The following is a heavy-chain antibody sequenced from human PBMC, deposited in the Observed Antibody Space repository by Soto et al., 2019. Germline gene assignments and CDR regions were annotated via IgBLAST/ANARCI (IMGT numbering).Heavy chain of an antibody. CDR1: GDTFSFYS. Sequence: QVQLVQSGAEVKRPGSSVKVSCKASGDTFSFYSINWVRQAPGLGLEWMGRVKPILSMSNYAQRFQGRVTMTADKSTSTAYMELSGLRSEDKAMYYCATSYGSGYRAFDYWGQGALVTLSS. D-gene: IGHD3-10*01. CDR3: ATSYGSGYRAFDY. CDR2: VKPILSMS. V-gene: IGHV1-69*04. J-gene: IGHJ4*02.